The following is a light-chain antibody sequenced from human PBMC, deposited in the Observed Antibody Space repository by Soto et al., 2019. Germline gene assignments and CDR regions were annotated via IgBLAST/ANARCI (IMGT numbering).Light chain of an antibody. J-gene: IGKJ1*01. V-gene: IGKV3-15*01. CDR3: QQYNNWPPMA. Sequence: LSVSPGGRATLSCRASQSVSSNLAWYQQKPGQAPRLLIYGASTRATGIPARFSGSGSGTEFTLTISSLQSEDFAVYYCQQYNNWPPMAFGQGTKVEIK. CDR2: GAS. CDR1: QSVSSN.